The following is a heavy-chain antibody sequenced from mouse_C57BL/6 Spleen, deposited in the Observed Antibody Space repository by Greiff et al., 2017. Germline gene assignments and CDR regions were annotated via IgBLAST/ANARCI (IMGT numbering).Heavy chain of an antibody. J-gene: IGHJ2*01. V-gene: IGHV1-81*01. D-gene: IGHD2-5*01. Sequence: QVQLQQSGAELARPGASVKLSCKASGYTFTSYGISWVKQRTGQGLEWIGEIYPRSGNTYYNEKFKGKAKLTADKSSSTAYMELRSLTSEDSAVYFCARGGYSNYVGNYFDYWGQGTTLTVSS. CDR1: GYTFTSYG. CDR2: IYPRSGNT. CDR3: ARGGYSNYVGNYFDY.